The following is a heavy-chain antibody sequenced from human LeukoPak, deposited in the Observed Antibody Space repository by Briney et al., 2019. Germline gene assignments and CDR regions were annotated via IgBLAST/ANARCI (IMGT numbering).Heavy chain of an antibody. J-gene: IGHJ4*02. CDR1: GGSISSYY. CDR3: ARGDSYYYDSSGYYY. CDR2: IYYSGGT. D-gene: IGHD3-22*01. V-gene: IGHV4-59*01. Sequence: SETLSLTCTVSGGSISSYYWSWIRQPPGKGLEWIGYIYYSGGTNYNPSLKSRVTISVDTSKNQFSLKLSSVTAADTAVYYCARGDSYYYDSSGYYYWGQGTLVTVSS.